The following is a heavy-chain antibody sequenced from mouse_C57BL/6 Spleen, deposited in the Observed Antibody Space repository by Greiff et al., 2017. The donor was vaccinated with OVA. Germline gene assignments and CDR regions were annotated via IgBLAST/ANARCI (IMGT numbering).Heavy chain of an antibody. V-gene: IGHV1-66*01. CDR2: IYPGSGNT. Sequence: VQLVESGPELVKPGASVKISCKASGYSFTSYYIHWVKQRPGQGLEWIGWIYPGSGNTKYNEKFKGKATLTADTSSSTAYMQLSSLTSEDSAVYYCARTDYGSDYFDYWGQGTTLTVSS. D-gene: IGHD1-1*01. CDR3: ARTDYGSDYFDY. J-gene: IGHJ2*01. CDR1: GYSFTSYY.